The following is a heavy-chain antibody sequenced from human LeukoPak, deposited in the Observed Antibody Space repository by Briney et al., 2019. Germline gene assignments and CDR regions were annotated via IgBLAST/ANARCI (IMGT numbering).Heavy chain of an antibody. V-gene: IGHV4-59*08. CDR2: IYYSGST. J-gene: IGHJ4*02. CDR3: ARLVTFKSPADY. D-gene: IGHD3-10*01. CDR1: GGSISSYY. Sequence: NASETLSLTCTVSGGSISSYYWSWIRQPPGKGLEWIGYIYYSGSTNYNPSLKSRVTISVDTSKNQFSLKLSSVTAADTAVYYCARLVTFKSPADYWGQGTLVTVSS.